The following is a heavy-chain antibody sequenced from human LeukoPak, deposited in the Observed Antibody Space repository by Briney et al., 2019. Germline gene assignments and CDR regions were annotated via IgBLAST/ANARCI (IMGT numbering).Heavy chain of an antibody. CDR1: GGSISSSNW. CDR3: GAGDSYYFDY. Sequence: PSGTLSLTCAVSGGSISSSNWWSWVRQPPGKGLEWIGEVYHSGSTNYNPSLKSRVTISIDMSKSQFSLKLRSVTAADTAVYYCGAGDSYYFDYWGQGTLVTVSS. D-gene: IGHD4-17*01. V-gene: IGHV4-4*02. CDR2: VYHSGST. J-gene: IGHJ4*02.